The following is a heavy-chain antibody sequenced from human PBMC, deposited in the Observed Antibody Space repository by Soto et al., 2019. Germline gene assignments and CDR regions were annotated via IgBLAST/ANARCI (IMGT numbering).Heavy chain of an antibody. CDR3: ARSLTEGYCTITGCYTRPLYGMDV. CDR1: GYTFSGYY. D-gene: IGHD2-2*02. J-gene: IGHJ6*02. V-gene: IGHV1-2*02. Sequence: ASVKVSCKASGYTFSGYYIHWLRQAPGQGLEWMGWINPNSGGTNYAQKFQGRVTVTRDTPTSTAYMELGRLTSDDTAVYYCARSLTEGYCTITGCYTRPLYGMDVWGQGTPVTVSS. CDR2: INPNSGGT.